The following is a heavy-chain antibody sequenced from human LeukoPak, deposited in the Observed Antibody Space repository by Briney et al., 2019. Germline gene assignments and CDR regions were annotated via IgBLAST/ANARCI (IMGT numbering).Heavy chain of an antibody. V-gene: IGHV1-8*01. CDR3: ARGDSSGYYFGYYYYYYGMDV. CDR1: GYTFTSYD. Sequence: ASVKVSCKASGYTFTSYDINWVRQATGQGLEWMGWMNPNSGNTGYAQKFQGRVTMTRNTSISTAYMELSSLRSEDTAVYYCARGDSSGYYFGYYYYYYGMDVWGQGTTVTVSS. D-gene: IGHD3-22*01. J-gene: IGHJ6*02. CDR2: MNPNSGNT.